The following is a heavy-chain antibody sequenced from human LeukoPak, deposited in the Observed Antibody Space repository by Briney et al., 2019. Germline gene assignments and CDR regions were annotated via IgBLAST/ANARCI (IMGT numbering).Heavy chain of an antibody. V-gene: IGHV3-23*01. CDR3: ARDIVVGATKGNDAFDI. Sequence: GGSLRLSCAASGFTFSSYGMSWVRQAPGKGLEWVSAISGSGGSTYYADSVKGRFTISRDNSKNTLYLQMNSLRAEDTAVYYCARDIVVGATKGNDAFDIWGQGTMVTVSS. CDR2: ISGSGGST. D-gene: IGHD1-26*01. J-gene: IGHJ3*02. CDR1: GFTFSSYG.